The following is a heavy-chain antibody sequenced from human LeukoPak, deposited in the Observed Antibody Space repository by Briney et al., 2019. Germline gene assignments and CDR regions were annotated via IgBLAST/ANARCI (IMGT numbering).Heavy chain of an antibody. J-gene: IGHJ4*02. D-gene: IGHD5-18*01. Sequence: PSETLSLTCTVSGGSISSSSYYWGWIRQPPGKGLEWIGSIYYSGSTYYNPSLKNRVTISRDTSKNQFSLKLSSVTAADTAIYYCARAGYSYGIISYFDSWGQGTLVTVSS. CDR2: IYYSGST. V-gene: IGHV4-39*01. CDR3: ARAGYSYGIISYFDS. CDR1: GGSISSSSYY.